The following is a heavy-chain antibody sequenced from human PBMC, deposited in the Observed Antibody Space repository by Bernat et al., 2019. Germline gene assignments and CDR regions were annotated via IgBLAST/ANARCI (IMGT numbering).Heavy chain of an antibody. CDR3: ARDSIAVAGRGYPGFGLDP. D-gene: IGHD6-19*01. CDR2: ISYDGSNK. CDR1: GFTFSSYA. J-gene: IGHJ5*02. V-gene: IGHV3-30*01. Sequence: QVQLVESGGGVVQPGRSLRLSCAASGFTFSSYAMHWVRQAPGKGLECVAVISYDGSNKYYADSVKGRFTISRDNSKNTLYLQMNSLRAEDTAVYYCARDSIAVAGRGYPGFGLDPWGQGTLVTVSS.